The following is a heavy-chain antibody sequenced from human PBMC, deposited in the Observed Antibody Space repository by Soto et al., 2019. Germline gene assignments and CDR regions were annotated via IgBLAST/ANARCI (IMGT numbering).Heavy chain of an antibody. D-gene: IGHD6-13*01. J-gene: IGHJ4*02. CDR2: IYQSGST. V-gene: IGHV4-4*02. Sequence: QVQLQESGPXXVKPSGTLSLTCAVSGGAISSSKWWSWVRQPPGKGLEWIGEIYQSGSTNYNPSLESRFRMSVDKSRNQFSLKLTSVSAADTAVYYCARASATIAAAAIFDYWGQGTLVTVSS. CDR3: ARASATIAAAAIFDY. CDR1: GGAISSSKW.